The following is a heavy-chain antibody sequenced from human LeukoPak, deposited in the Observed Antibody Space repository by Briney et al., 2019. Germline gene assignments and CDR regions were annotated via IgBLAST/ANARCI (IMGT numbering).Heavy chain of an antibody. D-gene: IGHD5-18*01. J-gene: IGHJ4*02. V-gene: IGHV3-30*09. CDR3: ARHYMVTFDY. CDR2: ISFDGSSK. Sequence: PGGSLRLSCAASGFTFSTYAMHWVRQAPGKGLEWVAVISFDGSSKYYEDSAKGRFAISRDNAKNSLYLQMNSLRAEDTAVYYCARHYMVTFDYWGQGTLVTVSS. CDR1: GFTFSTYA.